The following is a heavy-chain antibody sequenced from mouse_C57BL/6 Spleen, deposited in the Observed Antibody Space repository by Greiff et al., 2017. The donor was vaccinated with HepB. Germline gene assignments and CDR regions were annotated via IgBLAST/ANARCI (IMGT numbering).Heavy chain of an antibody. CDR3: AREREAIYYYGSRGYFDY. V-gene: IGHV2-2*01. Sequence: QVHVKQSGPGLVQPSQSLSITCTVSGFSLTSYGVHWVRQSPGKGLEWLGVIWSGGSTDYNAAFISRLSISKDNSKSQVFFKMNSLQADDTAIYYCAREREAIYYYGSRGYFDYWGQGTTLTVSS. D-gene: IGHD1-1*01. J-gene: IGHJ2*01. CDR1: GFSLTSYG. CDR2: IWSGGST.